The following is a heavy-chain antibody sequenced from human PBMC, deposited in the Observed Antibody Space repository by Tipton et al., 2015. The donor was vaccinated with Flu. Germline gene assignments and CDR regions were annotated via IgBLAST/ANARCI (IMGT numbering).Heavy chain of an antibody. CDR2: ISSGGST. CDR1: GFTVSSNY. CDR3: ARVVVVPAAIYYGMDV. V-gene: IGHV3-53*01. J-gene: IGHJ6*02. D-gene: IGHD2-2*01. Sequence: SLRLSCAASGFTVSSNYMSWVRQAPGKGLEWVSVISSGGSTYYADSVKGRFTISRDNSKNTLYLQMNSLRAEDTAVYYCARVVVVPAAIYYGMDVWGQGTTVTVSS.